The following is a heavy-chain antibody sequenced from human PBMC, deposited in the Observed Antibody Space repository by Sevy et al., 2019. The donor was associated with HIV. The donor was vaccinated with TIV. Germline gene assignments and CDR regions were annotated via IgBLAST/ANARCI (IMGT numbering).Heavy chain of an antibody. D-gene: IGHD3-10*01. CDR2: IKSKTDGGTT. V-gene: IGHV3-15*07. Sequence: GGSLRLSCAASGFTFSNAWMNWVRQAPGKGLEWVGRIKSKTDGGTTDYAAPVKGRFTISRDDSKNTLYLQMNSLKTEDTAVYYCTTDLAVLLWFGELFEFDYWGQRTLVTVSS. CDR1: GFTFSNAW. J-gene: IGHJ4*02. CDR3: TTDLAVLLWFGELFEFDY.